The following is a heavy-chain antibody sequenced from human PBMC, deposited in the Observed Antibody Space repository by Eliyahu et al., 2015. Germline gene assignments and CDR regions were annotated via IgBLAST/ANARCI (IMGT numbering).Heavy chain of an antibody. CDR2: LSGSGGST. CDR1: GFTFNIFX. J-gene: IGHJ6*03. CDR3: AKVGLRLGELSTYYYYYYMDV. Sequence: EVQLLESGGGLVQPGGSLSLSCAASGFTFNIFXMNWGRQAPGKGLEWVSSLSGSGGSTYYADSVKGRFTISRDNSKSTLYLQMNSLRVDDTAVYYCAKVGLRLGELSTYYYYYYMDVWGKGTTVTVSS. V-gene: IGHV3-23*01. D-gene: IGHD3-16*02.